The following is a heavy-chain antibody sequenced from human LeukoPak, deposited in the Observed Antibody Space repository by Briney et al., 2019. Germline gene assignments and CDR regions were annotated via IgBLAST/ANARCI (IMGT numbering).Heavy chain of an antibody. CDR3: ARDLNNGSYHWFDP. V-gene: IGHV3-66*01. D-gene: IGHD1-26*01. CDR2: IYSGGST. CDR1: GFTVSSNY. Sequence: GGSLRLSCAVSGFTVSSNYMSWVRQAPGTGLEWVSVIYSGGSTGYADSVKGRFTISRDNSKNTLYLQMNSLRAEDTAIYYCARDLNNGSYHWFDPWGQGTLVTVSS. J-gene: IGHJ5*02.